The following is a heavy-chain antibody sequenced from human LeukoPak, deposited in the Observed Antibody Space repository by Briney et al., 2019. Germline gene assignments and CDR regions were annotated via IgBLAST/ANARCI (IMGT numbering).Heavy chain of an antibody. D-gene: IGHD1-26*01. CDR2: IYYSGST. V-gene: IGHV4-39*01. CDR1: GGSISSSSYY. CDR3: ARHGIVGATVDY. J-gene: IGHJ4*02. Sequence: PSETLSLTCTVSGGSISSSSYYWGWIRQPPGKGLGWIGSIYYSGSTYYNPSLKSRVTISVDTSKNQFSLKLSSVTAADTAVYYCARHGIVGATVDYWGQGTLVTVSS.